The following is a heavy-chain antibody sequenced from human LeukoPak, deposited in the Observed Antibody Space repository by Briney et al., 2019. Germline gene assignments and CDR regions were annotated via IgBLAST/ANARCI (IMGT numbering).Heavy chain of an antibody. Sequence: ETLSLTCTVSGGSISSSSYYWGWIRQPPGKGLEWVSYISSGSGTIYYADSVKGRFTISRDNAKNSLYLQMNSLRAEDTAVYYCARGRNYYYMDVWGKGTTVTVSS. CDR3: ARGRNYYYMDV. CDR1: GGSISSSS. J-gene: IGHJ6*03. V-gene: IGHV3-48*01. CDR2: ISSGSGTI.